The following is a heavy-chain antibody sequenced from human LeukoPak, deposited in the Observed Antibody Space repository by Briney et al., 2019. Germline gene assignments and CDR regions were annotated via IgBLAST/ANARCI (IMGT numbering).Heavy chain of an antibody. CDR1: GFTFSSYE. V-gene: IGHV3-48*03. D-gene: IGHD3-22*01. CDR2: ISTSGSTK. CDR3: ARDPRGPTGYDSSARDTFDY. J-gene: IGHJ4*02. Sequence: GGSLRLSCAASGFTFSSYEMNWVRQAPGKGLEWVSYISTSGSTKYYADSVKGRFTISRDNAKNSLYLQMNSLRAEDTAVYYCARDPRGPTGYDSSARDTFDYWGQGTLVTVSS.